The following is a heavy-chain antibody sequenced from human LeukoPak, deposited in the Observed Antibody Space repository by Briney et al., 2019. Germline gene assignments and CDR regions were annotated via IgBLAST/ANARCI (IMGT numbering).Heavy chain of an antibody. CDR2: IYPGDSDT. J-gene: IGHJ6*02. D-gene: IGHD6-19*01. V-gene: IGHV5-51*01. Sequence: GESLKISCKGSGYSFTNYWIGWVRQVPGKGLEWMGIIYPGDSDTRYSPSFQGQVTISADKSISTAYLQWSSLKASDTAMYYCARHYGSGWYYLRDYYYGMDVWGQGTTVTVSS. CDR1: GYSFTNYW. CDR3: ARHYGSGWYYLRDYYYGMDV.